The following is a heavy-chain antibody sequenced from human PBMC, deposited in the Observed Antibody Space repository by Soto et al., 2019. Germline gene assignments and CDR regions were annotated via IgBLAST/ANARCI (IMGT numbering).Heavy chain of an antibody. V-gene: IGHV1-18*01. CDR1: GYAFTTYG. D-gene: IGHD1-1*01. CDR3: ARGRYGDY. Sequence: QVHLVQSGAEVKKPGASVKVSCKGSGYAFTTYGITWVRQAPGQGLEWMGWISAHNGNTNYAQKLQGRVTGTRDTSTSTAYMALRRLRSADTAVYYCARGRYGDYWGQGALVTVSS. J-gene: IGHJ4*02. CDR2: ISAHNGNT.